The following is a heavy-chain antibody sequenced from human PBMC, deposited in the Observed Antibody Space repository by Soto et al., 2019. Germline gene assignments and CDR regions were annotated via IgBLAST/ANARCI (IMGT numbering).Heavy chain of an antibody. J-gene: IGHJ4*02. Sequence: EVQLVESGGGLVKPGGSLRLSCAASGFTFSSYSMNWVRQAPGKGLEWVSSISGSTVYIDYADSVRGRFTISRDNAKNSLYLQMNSLRADDTAVYYCARGPFDSSGYYFDYWGQGTQVTLSS. D-gene: IGHD3-22*01. CDR2: ISGSTVYI. V-gene: IGHV3-21*01. CDR3: ARGPFDSSGYYFDY. CDR1: GFTFSSYS.